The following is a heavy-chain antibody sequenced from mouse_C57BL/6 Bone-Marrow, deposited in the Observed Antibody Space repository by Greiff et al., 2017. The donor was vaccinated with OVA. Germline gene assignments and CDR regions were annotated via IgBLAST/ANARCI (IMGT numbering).Heavy chain of an antibody. CDR3: ARHDYDGSSYSY. V-gene: IGHV5-6*01. Sequence: EVKVVESGGDLVKPGGSLKLSCAASGFTFSSYGMSWVRQTPDKRLEWVATIRSGDSYTYYPDSVKGRFTISRDNAKNTLYLQMSSLKSEDTAMYYCARHDYDGSSYSYWGQGTTLTVSS. D-gene: IGHD1-1*01. CDR2: IRSGDSYT. J-gene: IGHJ2*01. CDR1: GFTFSSYG.